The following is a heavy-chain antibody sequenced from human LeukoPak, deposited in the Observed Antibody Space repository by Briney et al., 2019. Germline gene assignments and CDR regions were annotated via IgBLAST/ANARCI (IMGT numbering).Heavy chain of an antibody. CDR2: INPSSGGT. CDR3: ARDGIAAAGTRNWFDP. CDR1: GYTFTGYY. D-gene: IGHD6-13*01. Sequence: ASVKVSCKASGYTFTGYYMHWVRQAPGQGLEWMGWINPSSGGTNYAQKFQGRVTMTRDTSISTAYMELSRLRSDDTAVYYCARDGIAAAGTRNWFDPWGQGTLVTVSS. J-gene: IGHJ5*02. V-gene: IGHV1-2*02.